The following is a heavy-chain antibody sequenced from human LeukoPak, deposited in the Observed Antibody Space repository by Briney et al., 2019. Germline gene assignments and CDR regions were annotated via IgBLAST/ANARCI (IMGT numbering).Heavy chain of an antibody. J-gene: IGHJ6*03. CDR2: ISSSSSTI. Sequence: PSGGTLRLSCAASGFTFSSFAMSWIRQAPGKGLEWVSYISSSSSTIYYADSVKGRFTISRDNAKNSLYLQMNSLRAEDTAVYYCARPHRGRYSYGYVYYYYMDVWGKGTTVTVSS. CDR1: GFTFSSFA. V-gene: IGHV3-48*01. D-gene: IGHD5-18*01. CDR3: ARPHRGRYSYGYVYYYYMDV.